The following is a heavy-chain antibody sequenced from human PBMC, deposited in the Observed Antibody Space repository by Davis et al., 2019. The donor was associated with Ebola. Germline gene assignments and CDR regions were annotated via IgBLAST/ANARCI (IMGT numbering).Heavy chain of an antibody. D-gene: IGHD2-8*02. V-gene: IGHV5-51*01. J-gene: IGHJ3*02. CDR1: GYSFTRFW. CDR2: IYTGDSDT. Sequence: GESLKISCKGSGYSFTRFWIGWVRQMPGKGLEWMVVIYTGDSDTRYSPSFRGQVTISADKSFKTAFLQWTSLKASDTAMYYCASLRRTITGMDDGFDIWGQGTMVTVSS. CDR3: ASLRRTITGMDDGFDI.